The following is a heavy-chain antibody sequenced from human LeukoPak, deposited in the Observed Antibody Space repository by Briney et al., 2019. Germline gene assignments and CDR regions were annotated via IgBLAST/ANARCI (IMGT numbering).Heavy chain of an antibody. Sequence: GGSLRLSCAAPGFTVSNNYMSWVRQAPGKGLEWVSVIYSGGSTYYADSVKGRFTISRDNSKNTLYLQMNSLRAEDTAVYYCARDGYGSGSYDAFDIWGQGTMVTVSS. J-gene: IGHJ3*02. CDR1: GFTVSNNY. D-gene: IGHD3-10*01. CDR3: ARDGYGSGSYDAFDI. V-gene: IGHV3-53*01. CDR2: IYSGGST.